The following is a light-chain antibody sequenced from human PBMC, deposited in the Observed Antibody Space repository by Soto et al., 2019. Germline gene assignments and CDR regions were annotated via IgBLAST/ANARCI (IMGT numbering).Light chain of an antibody. V-gene: IGKV2-28*01. J-gene: IGKJ1*01. CDR1: QSLLQTNGYNY. CDR2: FGS. Sequence: DIVMTQSPLSLSVTPGEPASISCRSSQSLLQTNGYNYLDWSLQKPGQSPQLLIYFGSNRASGGPDRFRGSGSGKDFTLKISRVEAEAVGVYYCMQALHTPPWTFGQGTRVEI. CDR3: MQALHTPPWT.